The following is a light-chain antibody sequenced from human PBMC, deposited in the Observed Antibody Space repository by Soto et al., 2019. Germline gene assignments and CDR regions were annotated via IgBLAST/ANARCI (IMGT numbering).Light chain of an antibody. CDR2: GAS. J-gene: IGKJ1*01. V-gene: IGKV3-20*01. CDR1: QSVSSSY. CDR3: QQYGSSPRT. Sequence: EIVLTQSPGTLSLSPGERATLSCRASQSVSSSYLAWYQQKPGHAPRLLIYGASSRATGIPDRFSCSGSGTDFTLTISRLEPEDFAVYYCQQYGSSPRTFGQGTKVEIK.